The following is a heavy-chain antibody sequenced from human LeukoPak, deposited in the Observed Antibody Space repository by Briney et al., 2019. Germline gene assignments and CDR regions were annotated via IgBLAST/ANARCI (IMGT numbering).Heavy chain of an antibody. V-gene: IGHV3-11*01. D-gene: IGHD3-22*01. CDR2: ISSSGNTI. CDR1: GFTFSDYY. CDR3: ARASWDYYDSSGYYYGSDY. J-gene: IGHJ4*02. Sequence: GGSLRLSCAASGFTFSDYYMSWLRQAPGKGLEWVSYISSSGNTIYYADSVKGRFTISRDNAKNSLFLQMNSLRADDTAVYYCARASWDYYDSSGYYYGSDYWGQGTLVTVSS.